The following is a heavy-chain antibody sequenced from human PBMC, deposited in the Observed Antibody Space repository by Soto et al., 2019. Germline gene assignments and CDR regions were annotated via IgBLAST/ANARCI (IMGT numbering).Heavy chain of an antibody. CDR2: IYYSGST. V-gene: IGHV4-39*01. Sequence: SETLSLTCTVSGGSISSSSYYWGWIRQPPGKGLEWIGSIYYSGSTYYNQSLKSRVTISVDTSKNQFSLKLSSVTAADTAVYYCARRLTNYYYGMDVWGQGTTVTVSS. CDR3: ARRLTNYYYGMDV. CDR1: GGSISSSSYY. J-gene: IGHJ6*02. D-gene: IGHD3-16*01.